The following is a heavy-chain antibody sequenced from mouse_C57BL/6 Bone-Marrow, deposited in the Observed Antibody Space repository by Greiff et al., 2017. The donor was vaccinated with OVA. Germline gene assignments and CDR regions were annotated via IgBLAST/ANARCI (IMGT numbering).Heavy chain of an antibody. CDR2: IYPRSGNT. V-gene: IGHV1-81*01. CDR3: ARAYGSSWYFDV. Sequence: VQRVESGAELARPGASVKLSCKASGYTFTSYGISWVKQRTGQGLEWIGEIYPRSGNTYYNEKFKGKATLTADKSSSTAYMELRSLTSEDSAVYFCARAYGSSWYFDVWGTGTTVTVSS. CDR1: GYTFTSYG. J-gene: IGHJ1*03. D-gene: IGHD1-1*01.